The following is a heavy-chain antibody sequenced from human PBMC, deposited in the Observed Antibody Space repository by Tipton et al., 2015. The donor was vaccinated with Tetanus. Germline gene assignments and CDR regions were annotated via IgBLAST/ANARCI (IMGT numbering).Heavy chain of an antibody. J-gene: IGHJ3*02. V-gene: IGHV4-59*01. CDR2: IYYSGST. CDR3: ARDSPVASGWGGAFDI. D-gene: IGHD6-19*01. Sequence: TLSLTCTVSGGSISSYYWSWIRQPPGKGLEWIGYIYYSGSTNYNPSPKSRVTISVDTSKNQFSLKLSSVTAADTAVYYCARDSPVASGWGGAFDIRGQGTMVTVSS. CDR1: GGSISSYY.